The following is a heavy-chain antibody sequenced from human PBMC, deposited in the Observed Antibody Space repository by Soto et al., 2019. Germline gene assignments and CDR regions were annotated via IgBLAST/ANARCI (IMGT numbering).Heavy chain of an antibody. CDR2: INQSANT. D-gene: IGHD2-2*01. Sequence: SETLSLTCAVSGGSFSGYYWTWIRQIPGKGLEWIGEINQSANTKYNPSLMSRVTMSVDTSRNQFSLKLRSVTAADTAVYYCARPSYAINWDFNYGMQVWGQGTSVTVS. CDR3: ARPSYAINWDFNYGMQV. J-gene: IGHJ6*02. CDR1: GGSFSGYY. V-gene: IGHV4-34*01.